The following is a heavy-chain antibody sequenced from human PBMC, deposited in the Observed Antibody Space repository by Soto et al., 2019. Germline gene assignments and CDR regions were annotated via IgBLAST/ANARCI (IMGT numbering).Heavy chain of an antibody. CDR3: ARDRELQPEYYFDY. V-gene: IGHV3-30*03. D-gene: IGHD1-7*01. CDR2: ISYDGSNK. J-gene: IGHJ4*02. Sequence: PGGSLRLSCAASGFTFSSYGMHWVRQAPGKGLEWVAVISYDGSNKYYADSVKGRFTISRDNSKNTLYLQMNSLRAEDTAVYYCARDRELQPEYYFDYWGQGTLVTVSS. CDR1: GFTFSSYG.